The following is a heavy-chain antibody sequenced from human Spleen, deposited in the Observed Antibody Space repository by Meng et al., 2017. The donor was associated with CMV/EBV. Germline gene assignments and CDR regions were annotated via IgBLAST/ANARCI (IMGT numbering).Heavy chain of an antibody. J-gene: IGHJ4*02. CDR3: ARAPSTIRDFDY. V-gene: IGHV1-46*01. CDR2: INPSGGST. D-gene: IGHD2-21*01. Sequence: CKASGYTFTSYYIHWVRQAPGQGLEWMGIINPSGGSTSYAQKFQGRVTMTRDTSTSTVYMELSSLRSEDTAVYYCARAPSTIRDFDYWGQGTLVTVSS. CDR1: GYTFTSYY.